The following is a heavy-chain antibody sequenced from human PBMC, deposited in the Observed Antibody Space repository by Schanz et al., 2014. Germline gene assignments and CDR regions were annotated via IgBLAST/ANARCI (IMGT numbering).Heavy chain of an antibody. CDR2: ISYDGSNK. J-gene: IGHJ4*02. Sequence: VQLLESGGGLVQPGGSLRLSCAASGFTFSDYYMSWIRQAPGKGLEWVAVISYDGSNKYYADSVKGRFTISRDNSKNTLYLQMNSLRAEDTAVYYCAKQIHYDILTVTRNWGQGTLVTVSS. V-gene: IGHV3-30-3*01. D-gene: IGHD3-9*01. CDR1: GFTFSDYY. CDR3: AKQIHYDILTVTRN.